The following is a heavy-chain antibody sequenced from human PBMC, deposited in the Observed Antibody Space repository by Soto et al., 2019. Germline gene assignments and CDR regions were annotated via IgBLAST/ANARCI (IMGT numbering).Heavy chain of an antibody. D-gene: IGHD2-8*01. CDR2: IYWNDDK. Sequence: SCPTLVNPTQTLTLTCTFSGFSLSTSGVGVGWIRQPPGKALEWLALIYWNDDKRYSPSLKSRLTITKDTSKNQVVLTLTNMDPVDTATYYRSHRRAGLNGVWGQGTMVTVYS. CDR3: SHRRAGLNGV. J-gene: IGHJ4*02. CDR1: GFSLSTSGVG. V-gene: IGHV2-5*01.